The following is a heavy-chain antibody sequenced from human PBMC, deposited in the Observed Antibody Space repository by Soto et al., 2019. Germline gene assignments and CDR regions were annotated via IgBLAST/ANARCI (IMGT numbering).Heavy chain of an antibody. CDR1: GFSFSISA. CDR3: ARGGGSLNY. D-gene: IGHD2-15*01. V-gene: IGHV3-21*02. CDR2: INSGSTSV. J-gene: IGHJ4*02. Sequence: DVQLVESGGGLVKPGGSLRLSCEVSGFSFSISAMNWVRQAPGKRLEWVSSINSGSTSVRYADSVKGRFTISRDNANNSLSLHMNRLRVEDTAVYYCARGGGSLNYWGQGTLVTVSS.